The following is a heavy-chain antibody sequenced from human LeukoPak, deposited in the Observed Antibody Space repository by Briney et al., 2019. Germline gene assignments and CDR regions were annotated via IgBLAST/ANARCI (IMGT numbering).Heavy chain of an antibody. Sequence: IPGGSLRLSCAASGFTFSSYTMNWVSQAPGKGLEWVSSISGSSTYIYYADSVKGRFTISRDNAKNSLYLQMSSLRAEETAVYYCARRMGRDGYNPNWFDPWGQGTLVTVSS. CDR2: ISGSSTYI. D-gene: IGHD5-24*01. J-gene: IGHJ5*02. CDR3: ARRMGRDGYNPNWFDP. CDR1: GFTFSSYT. V-gene: IGHV3-21*01.